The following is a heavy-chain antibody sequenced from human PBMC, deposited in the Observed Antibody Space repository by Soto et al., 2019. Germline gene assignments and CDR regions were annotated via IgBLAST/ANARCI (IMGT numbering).Heavy chain of an antibody. D-gene: IGHD2-8*01. V-gene: IGHV1-69*13. CDR3: ARDGRYCTKGVCRGSNWFDP. CDR1: GGTFSSYA. CDR2: IIPIFGTA. Sequence: SVKVSCKASGGTFSSYAISWVRQAPGQGLEWMGGIIPIFGTANYAQKFQGRVTITADESTSTAYMELSSLRSEDTAVYYCARDGRYCTKGVCRGSNWFDPWGQGTLVTVSS. J-gene: IGHJ5*02.